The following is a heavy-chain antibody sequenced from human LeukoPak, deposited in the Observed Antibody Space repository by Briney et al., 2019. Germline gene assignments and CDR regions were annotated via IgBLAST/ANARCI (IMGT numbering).Heavy chain of an antibody. CDR1: GFTFRDHY. D-gene: IGHD3-3*01. V-gene: IGHV3-11*01. J-gene: IGHJ4*02. Sequence: GGSLRLSCAASGFTFRDHYMSWIRQAPGKGLEWVSYISSSGSTIYYADSVKGRFTISRDNAKNSLYLQMNSLRAEDTAVYYCARVASAYYDFWSGYNPHYFDYWGQGTLVTVSS. CDR2: ISSSGSTI. CDR3: ARVASAYYDFWSGYNPHYFDY.